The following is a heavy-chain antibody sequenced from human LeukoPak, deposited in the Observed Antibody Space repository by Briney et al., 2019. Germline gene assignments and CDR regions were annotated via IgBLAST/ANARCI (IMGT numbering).Heavy chain of an antibody. D-gene: IGHD6-13*01. CDR3: ARGALLSSSWYGWFDP. J-gene: IGHJ5*02. CDR2: INHSGST. CDR1: GGSFSGYY. Sequence: KSSETLSLTCAVYGGSFSGYYWSWIRQPPGKGLEWIGEINHSGSTNYNPSLKSRVTISVDTSKNQFSLKLSPVTAADTAVYYCARGALLSSSWYGWFDPWGQGTLVTVSS. V-gene: IGHV4-34*01.